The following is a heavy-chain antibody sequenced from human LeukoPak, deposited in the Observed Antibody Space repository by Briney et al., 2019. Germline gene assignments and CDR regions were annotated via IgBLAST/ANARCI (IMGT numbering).Heavy chain of an antibody. Sequence: ASVKVSCKASGYTFSGYYIHWVRHAPGQGAEWMGWINPKSGGTSYAQKFQDRVPMTRDTSISTAHMELSRLRSDATAVYYCARDPIVGATISGYYGMDVWGQGTTVTVSS. J-gene: IGHJ6*02. CDR3: ARDPIVGATISGYYGMDV. D-gene: IGHD1-26*01. CDR2: INPKSGGT. CDR1: GYTFSGYY. V-gene: IGHV1-2*02.